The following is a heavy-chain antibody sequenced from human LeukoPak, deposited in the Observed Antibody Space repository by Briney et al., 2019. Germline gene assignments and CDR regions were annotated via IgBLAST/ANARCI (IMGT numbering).Heavy chain of an antibody. V-gene: IGHV3-23*01. D-gene: IGHD3-10*01. Sequence: GGSLRLSCAASGFTFSSYGMSWVRQAPGKGLEWVSAITGSGGSTNYADSVKGRFTISRDNSKNTLHLQMNSLRAEDTAVYYCAKVMRSWYFDYWGQGTLVTVSS. J-gene: IGHJ4*02. CDR1: GFTFSSYG. CDR3: AKVMRSWYFDY. CDR2: ITGSGGST.